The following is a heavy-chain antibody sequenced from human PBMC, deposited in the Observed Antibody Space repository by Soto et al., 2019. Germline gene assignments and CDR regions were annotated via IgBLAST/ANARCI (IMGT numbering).Heavy chain of an antibody. V-gene: IGHV1-3*01. CDR1: GYTFTNYA. J-gene: IGHJ4*02. D-gene: IGHD3-3*01. Sequence: QVQLVQSGAEVKKPGASVKVSCKASGYTFTNYAIHWVRQAPGQRLEWMGWINAGNGNTKYSQKFQGRVTITRDTSARTAYMELSSLRSEDTAVYYCARPYYDFWSGYYYFDYWGQGTLVTVSS. CDR3: ARPYYDFWSGYYYFDY. CDR2: INAGNGNT.